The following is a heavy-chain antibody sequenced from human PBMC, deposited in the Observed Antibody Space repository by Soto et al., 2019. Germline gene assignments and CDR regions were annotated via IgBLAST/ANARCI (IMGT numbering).Heavy chain of an antibody. CDR1: GLTFRNYW. CDR3: AAEYSSGWYLDY. V-gene: IGHV3-74*01. CDR2: INSDGSGT. D-gene: IGHD6-19*01. Sequence: EVQLVESGGGLVQPGGSLRLSCAASGLTFRNYWMHWVRQDPGKGLVWVSRINSDGSGTRYADSVKGRFTISRDNAKNTLYLQMNSLRVEDTAVYHCAAEYSSGWYLDYWGQGTLVTVSS. J-gene: IGHJ4*02.